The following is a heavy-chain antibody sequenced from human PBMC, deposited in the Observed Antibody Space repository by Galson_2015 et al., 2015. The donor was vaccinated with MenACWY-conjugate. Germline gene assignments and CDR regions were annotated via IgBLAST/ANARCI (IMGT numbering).Heavy chain of an antibody. D-gene: IGHD1-26*01. CDR3: ARHPPGGRGMDV. Sequence: SGAEVKKPGESLKISCKASGYNFITYWIGWVRQVPGKGLEWVGLISPIDSKTGYSPAFEGRVTISADNSITTAYLQWNSLQASDTAMYYCARHPPGGRGMDVWGQGTTVTVSS. CDR1: GYNFITYW. CDR2: ISPIDSKT. V-gene: IGHV5-51*01. J-gene: IGHJ6*02.